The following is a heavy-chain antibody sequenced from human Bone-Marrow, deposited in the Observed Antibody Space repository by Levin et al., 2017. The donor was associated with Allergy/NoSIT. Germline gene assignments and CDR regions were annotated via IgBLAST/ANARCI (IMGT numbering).Heavy chain of an antibody. V-gene: IGHV4-59*08. CDR2: IYYSGST. D-gene: IGHD3-22*01. Sequence: KSSETLSLTCSVSGGSISSYYWSWIRQPPGRGLEWIGNIYYSGSTNYNPALKSRITISVDTSKNQFSLKLSSVTAADTAVYYCARGSVRPQYDSSAAFEIWGRGTTVTVSS. CDR3: ARGSVRPQYDSSAAFEI. J-gene: IGHJ3*02. CDR1: GGSISSYY.